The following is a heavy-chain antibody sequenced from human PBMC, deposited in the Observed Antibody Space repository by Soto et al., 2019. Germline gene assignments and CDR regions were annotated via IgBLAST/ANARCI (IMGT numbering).Heavy chain of an antibody. CDR2: ISYDGSDK. Sequence: QVQLVESGGGVVQPGRSLRLSCVASGFTFSRYAIHWVRQAPGKGLEWVAVISYDGSDKYYADSVKGRFTISRDNSKNNLYPQMNSLRPDDTAVYYCARDYGDDDFLDYWGQGTLVTVSS. J-gene: IGHJ4*02. CDR1: GFTFSRYA. D-gene: IGHD4-17*01. V-gene: IGHV3-30-3*01. CDR3: ARDYGDDDFLDY.